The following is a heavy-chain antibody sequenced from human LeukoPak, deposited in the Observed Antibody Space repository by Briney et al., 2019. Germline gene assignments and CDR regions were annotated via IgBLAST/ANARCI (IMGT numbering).Heavy chain of an antibody. CDR1: GFTFSSYW. V-gene: IGHV3-7*03. D-gene: IGHD1-14*01. CDR3: TRAPRRGTRPFDY. Sequence: GGSLRLSCAASGFTFSSYWMSWVRQAPGKGLEWVANIKQDGSEKYYVDSVKGRFTISRDNAKNSLYLQMNSLKTEDTAVYYCTRAPRRGTRPFDYWGQGTLVTVSS. J-gene: IGHJ4*02. CDR2: IKQDGSEK.